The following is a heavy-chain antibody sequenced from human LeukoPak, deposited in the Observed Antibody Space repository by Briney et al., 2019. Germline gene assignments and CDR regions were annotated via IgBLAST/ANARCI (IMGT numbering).Heavy chain of an antibody. CDR3: ARDASVWYYDSSGYFDY. V-gene: IGHV1-18*01. Sequence: ASVKVSCKASGYTFTSYGISWVRQAPGQGLEWMGWISAYNGNTNYAQKLQGRVTTTTDTSTSTAYMELRSLRSDDTAVYYCARDASVWYYDSSGYFDYWGQGTLVTVSS. CDR1: GYTFTSYG. CDR2: ISAYNGNT. J-gene: IGHJ4*02. D-gene: IGHD3-22*01.